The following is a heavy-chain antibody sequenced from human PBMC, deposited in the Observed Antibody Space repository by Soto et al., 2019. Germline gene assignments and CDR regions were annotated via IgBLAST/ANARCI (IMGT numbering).Heavy chain of an antibody. CDR2: ISSSSTTI. CDR1: GFTFSSYG. V-gene: IGHV3-48*01. J-gene: IGHJ4*02. CDR3: ARSPYYSDSSKYYGY. Sequence: EVQLVESGGGLVQPGGSLRLSCAASGFTFSSYGMNWVRQAPGKGLEWVSYISSSSTTIYYADSVKGRFTIFRDNAKTSLYLQLNSLRAEDTAVYYCARSPYYSDSSKYYGYWGQGTLVTVSS. D-gene: IGHD3-22*01.